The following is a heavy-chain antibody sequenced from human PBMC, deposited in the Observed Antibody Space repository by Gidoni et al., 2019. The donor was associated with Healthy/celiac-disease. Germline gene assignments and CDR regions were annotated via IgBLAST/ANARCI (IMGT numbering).Heavy chain of an antibody. Sequence: EVQLLESGGGLVQPGGSLRLSCAASGFTFSSYAMSWVRQAPGKGLEWVSAISGSGGSTYYADSVKGRFTISRDNSKNTLYLQMNSLRAEDTAVYYCAKDPFRMVRGVIAAFDIWGQGTMVTVSS. CDR3: AKDPFRMVRGVIAAFDI. D-gene: IGHD3-10*01. J-gene: IGHJ3*02. CDR2: ISGSGGST. CDR1: GFTFSSYA. V-gene: IGHV3-23*01.